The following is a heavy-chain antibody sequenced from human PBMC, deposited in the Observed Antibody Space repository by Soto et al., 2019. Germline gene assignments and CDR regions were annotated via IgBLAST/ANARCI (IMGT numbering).Heavy chain of an antibody. D-gene: IGHD6-13*01. V-gene: IGHV1-2*04. CDR1: GYTFTGYY. CDR3: ARGELAAAGSTPASYYGMDV. Sequence: ASVKVSCKASGYTFTGYYMHWVRQAPGQGLEWMGWINPNSGGTNYAQKFQGWVTMTRDTSISTAYMELSRLRSDDTAVYYCARGELAAAGSTPASYYGMDVWGQGTTVTVSS. CDR2: INPNSGGT. J-gene: IGHJ6*02.